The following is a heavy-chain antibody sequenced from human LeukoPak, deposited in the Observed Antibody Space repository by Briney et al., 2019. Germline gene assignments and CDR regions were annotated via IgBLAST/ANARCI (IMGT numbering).Heavy chain of an antibody. CDR3: ARLAVAYYYGSGNSDDY. J-gene: IGHJ4*02. V-gene: IGHV1-18*01. D-gene: IGHD3-10*01. CDR2: ISAYNGNT. Sequence: ASVKVSCKASGYTFTSYGISWVRQAPGQGLEWMGWISAYNGNTNYAQKLQGRVTMTTDTSTSTAYMELRSLRSDDTAVYYCARLAVAYYYGSGNSDDYWGQGTLVTVSS. CDR1: GYTFTSYG.